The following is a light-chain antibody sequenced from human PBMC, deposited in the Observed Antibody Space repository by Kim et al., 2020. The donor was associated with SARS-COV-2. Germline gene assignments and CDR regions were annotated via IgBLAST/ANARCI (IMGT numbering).Light chain of an antibody. CDR2: GAS. J-gene: IGKJ1*01. CDR1: QGINTY. CDR3: QKYNSAPWT. Sequence: DIQMTQSPSSLSASVGDSVTITCRASQGINTYLAWYQQKPGKVPKLLIYGASALHSGVPSRFSGSGSGTDFTLTISSLQPEDVATYYCQKYNSAPWTFGQGTKVDIK. V-gene: IGKV1-27*01.